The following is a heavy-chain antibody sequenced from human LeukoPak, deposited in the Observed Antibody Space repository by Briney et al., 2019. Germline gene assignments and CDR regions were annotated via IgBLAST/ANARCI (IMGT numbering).Heavy chain of an antibody. CDR3: AKNRNTAMVFCADY. J-gene: IGHJ4*02. V-gene: IGHV3-11*04. D-gene: IGHD5-18*01. CDR2: ISSSGSTI. CDR1: GFTFSDYY. Sequence: GGSLRLSCAASGFTFSDYYMSWIRQAPGKGLEWVSYISSSGSTIYYADSVKGRFTISRDNSKNTLYLQMNSLRAEDTAVYYCAKNRNTAMVFCADYWGQGTLVTVSS.